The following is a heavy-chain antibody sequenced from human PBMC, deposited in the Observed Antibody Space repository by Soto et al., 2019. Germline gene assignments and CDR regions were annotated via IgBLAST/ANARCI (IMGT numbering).Heavy chain of an antibody. CDR1: GGSVSSGSYY. CDR2: IYYSGST. D-gene: IGHD5-12*01. Sequence: SETLSLTCTVSGGSVSSGSYYWSWIRQPPGKGLEWIGYIYYSGSTNYNPSLKSRVTISVDTSKNQFSLNLSSVTAADTAVYYCARDSDRPYDAFDIWGQGTMVTVSS. CDR3: ARDSDRPYDAFDI. J-gene: IGHJ3*02. V-gene: IGHV4-61*01.